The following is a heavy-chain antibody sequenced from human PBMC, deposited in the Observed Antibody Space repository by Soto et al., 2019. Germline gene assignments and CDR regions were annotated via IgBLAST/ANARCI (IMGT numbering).Heavy chain of an antibody. CDR1: GGSISNYY. Sequence: QVQLQESGPRLVKPSETLSLTCIVSGGSISNYYWSWIRQPPGKGLEWIGYIYYSGSTNYYPSLQSRVTIAVDTSKNQFSLKLSSVTAADTAVYYCARAVLPATARFDYWGQGTLVTVSS. V-gene: IGHV4-59*01. CDR2: IYYSGST. J-gene: IGHJ4*02. D-gene: IGHD2-2*01. CDR3: ARAVLPATARFDY.